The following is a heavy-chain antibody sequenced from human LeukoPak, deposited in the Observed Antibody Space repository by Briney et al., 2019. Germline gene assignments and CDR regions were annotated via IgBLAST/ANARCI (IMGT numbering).Heavy chain of an antibody. Sequence: ASVKVSCKASGYTFTSYGISWVRQAPGQGLEWMGWISAYNGNTNYAQKLQGRVTMTTDTSTSTVYMELRSLRSDDTAVYYCARGSDDYVWGSHRYSIYFYMDVWGKGTTVTISS. CDR3: ARGSDDYVWGSHRYSIYFYMDV. D-gene: IGHD3-16*02. V-gene: IGHV1-18*01. CDR2: ISAYNGNT. J-gene: IGHJ6*03. CDR1: GYTFTSYG.